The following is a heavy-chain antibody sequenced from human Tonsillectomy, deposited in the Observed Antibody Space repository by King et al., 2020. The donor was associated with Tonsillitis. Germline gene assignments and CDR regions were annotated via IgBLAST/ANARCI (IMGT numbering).Heavy chain of an antibody. V-gene: IGHV1-2*04. CDR2: INPNSGGT. Sequence: VQLVESGAEVKKPGASVKVSCKASGYTFTGYYVHWVRQAPGQGLEWMGWINPNSGGTNYAQKFQGWVTMTGDTSIRTAYMELGRLRSDDSAMYYCAREDENWFDPWGQGTLVTVSS. CDR3: AREDENWFDP. CDR1: GYTFTGYY. J-gene: IGHJ5*02.